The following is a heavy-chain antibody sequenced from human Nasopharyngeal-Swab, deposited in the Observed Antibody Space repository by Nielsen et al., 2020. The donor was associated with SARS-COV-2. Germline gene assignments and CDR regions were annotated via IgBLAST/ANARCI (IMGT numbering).Heavy chain of an antibody. V-gene: IGHV3-72*01. CDR1: GFTFSDHY. J-gene: IGHJ3*02. CDR2: TRNKANSYTT. CDR3: ARASRTTVTTNDAFDI. Sequence: GESLKISCAASGFTFSDHYMDWVRQAPGKGLEWVGRTRNKANSYTTEYAASVKGRFTISRDDSKNSLYLQMNSLKTEDTAVYYCARASRTTVTTNDAFDIWGQGTMVIVSS. D-gene: IGHD4-11*01.